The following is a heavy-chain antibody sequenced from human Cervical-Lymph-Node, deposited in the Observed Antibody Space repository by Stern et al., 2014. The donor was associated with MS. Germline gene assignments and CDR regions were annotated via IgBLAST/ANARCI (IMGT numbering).Heavy chain of an antibody. CDR3: VRRRDSDSYDTFDI. CDR1: GYSFSNFW. V-gene: IGHV5-51*01. J-gene: IGHJ3*02. D-gene: IGHD3-22*01. CDR2: IYPEDSDT. Sequence: EDQLVESGAEVKKPGESLKISCKTSGYSFSNFWIGWVRQKPGKGLEWMGIIYPEDSDTTYSPSFQGQVPISADESISTAYLQWRSLKASDTAMYYCVRRRDSDSYDTFDIWGQGTMLIVSS.